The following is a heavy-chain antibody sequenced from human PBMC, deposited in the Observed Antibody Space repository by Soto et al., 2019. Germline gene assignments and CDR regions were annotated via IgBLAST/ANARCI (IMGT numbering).Heavy chain of an antibody. CDR3: ARGRGYSSSWYQP. J-gene: IGHJ5*02. D-gene: IGHD6-13*01. V-gene: IGHV4-59*08. CDR2: IYYSGST. CDR1: GGSISNYY. Sequence: SETLSLTCTVSGGSISNYYWSWIRQPPGKGLEWIGYIYYSGSTNYNPSLKSRVTISVDTSKNQFSLKLSSVTAADTAVYYCARGRGYSSSWYQPWGQGTLVTVSS.